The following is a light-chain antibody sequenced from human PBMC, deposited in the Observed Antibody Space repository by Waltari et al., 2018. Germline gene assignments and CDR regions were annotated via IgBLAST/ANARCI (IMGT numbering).Light chain of an antibody. CDR3: MQGTHFPRT. J-gene: IGKJ1*01. Sequence: VVLTQTPLSSRLTVEQPASLSCRSSESLVHNNGTTNLSWLHQRPGQPPRVLFYQISNRFSGVPDRFSATGAGTEFTLTISRVEAADVGLYYCMQGTHFPRTFGQGTRVEI. CDR1: ESLVHNNGTTN. V-gene: IGKV2-24*01. CDR2: QIS.